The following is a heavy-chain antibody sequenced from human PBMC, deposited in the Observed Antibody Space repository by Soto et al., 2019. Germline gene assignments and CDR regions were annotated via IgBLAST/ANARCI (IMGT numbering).Heavy chain of an antibody. Sequence: GGSLRLSCAASGFTFSNAWMSWVRQAPGKGLEWVGRIKSKTDGGTTDYAAPVKGRFTISRDDSKNTLYLQMNSLKTEDTAVYYCTTDPTFNIVATITVVTTTFDYWGQGTLVTVSS. D-gene: IGHD5-12*01. CDR1: GFTFSNAW. V-gene: IGHV3-15*01. CDR2: IKSKTDGGTT. J-gene: IGHJ4*02. CDR3: TTDPTFNIVATITVVTTTFDY.